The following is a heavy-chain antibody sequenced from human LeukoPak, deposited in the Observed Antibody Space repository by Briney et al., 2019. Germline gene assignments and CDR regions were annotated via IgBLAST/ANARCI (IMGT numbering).Heavy chain of an antibody. CDR2: IYYSGST. CDR1: GGSISSYY. CDR3: ARDRYYYDSSGNYAFDI. Sequence: PSETLSLTCTVSGGSISSYYWSWIRQPPGKGLEWIGYIYYSGSTNYNPSLKSRVTISVDTSKNQFSLKLSSVTAADTAVYYCARDRYYYDSSGNYAFDIWGQGTMVTVSS. V-gene: IGHV4-59*01. D-gene: IGHD3-22*01. J-gene: IGHJ3*02.